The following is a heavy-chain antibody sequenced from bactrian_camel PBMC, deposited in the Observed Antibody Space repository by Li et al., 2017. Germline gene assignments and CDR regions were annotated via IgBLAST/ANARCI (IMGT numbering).Heavy chain of an antibody. V-gene: IGHV3S40*01. J-gene: IGHJ4*01. CDR2: INDGGAT. D-gene: IGHD6*01. CDR1: GFSISNYA. CDR3: AGGGSWYQGYNY. Sequence: DVQLVESGGGSVQAGGSLRLSCAASGFSISNYAMTWVRQAPGTGFEWVSTINDGGATYYADSVKDRFTISRDNAKNTVYLQLNSLKTEDMAMYYCAGGGSWYQGYNYWGQGTQVTVS.